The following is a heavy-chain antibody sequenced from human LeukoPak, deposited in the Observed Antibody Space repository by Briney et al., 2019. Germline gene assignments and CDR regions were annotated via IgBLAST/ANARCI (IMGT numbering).Heavy chain of an antibody. V-gene: IGHV4-4*07. CDR2: IYTSGST. Sequence: SETLSLTCTVSGGSISSYYWSWIRQPAGKGLEWIGRIYTSGSTNYNPSLKSRVTMSVDTSKNQFSLKLSSVTAADTAVYYCAKDRRYNVVSYFDYWGQGTLVTVSS. J-gene: IGHJ4*02. CDR3: AKDRRYNVVSYFDY. D-gene: IGHD2-21*01. CDR1: GGSISSYY.